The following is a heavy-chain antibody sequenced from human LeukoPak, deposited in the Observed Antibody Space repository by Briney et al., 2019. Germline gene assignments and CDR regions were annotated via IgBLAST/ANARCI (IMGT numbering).Heavy chain of an antibody. Sequence: GGPLRLSCAASGFTFVKHALHWVRQSPGKGLEWVAVISYDGNDKQYAESVKGRVTISRDNSKNTVSLQMDTLGPEDTAVYYCARDRETAADYYFDYWGQGTLVTVSS. CDR2: ISYDGNDK. J-gene: IGHJ4*02. CDR1: GFTFVKHA. D-gene: IGHD6-13*01. CDR3: ARDRETAADYYFDY. V-gene: IGHV3-30*04.